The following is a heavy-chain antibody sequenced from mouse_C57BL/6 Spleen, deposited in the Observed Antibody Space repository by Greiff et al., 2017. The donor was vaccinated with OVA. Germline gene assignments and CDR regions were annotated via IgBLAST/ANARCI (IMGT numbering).Heavy chain of an antibody. CDR1: GYTFTSYW. D-gene: IGHD2-1*01. CDR3: ARGKKYGNYFDY. Sequence: VQLQQPGAELVKPGASVKMSCKASGYTFTSYWITWVKQRPGQGLEWIGDIYPGSGSTNYNEKFKSKATLTVDTSSSTAYMQLSSLTSEDSAVYDCARGKKYGNYFDYWGQGTTLTVSS. J-gene: IGHJ2*01. CDR2: IYPGSGST. V-gene: IGHV1-55*01.